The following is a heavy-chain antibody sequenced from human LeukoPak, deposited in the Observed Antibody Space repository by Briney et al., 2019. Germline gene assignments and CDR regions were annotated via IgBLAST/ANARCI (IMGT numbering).Heavy chain of an antibody. CDR2: ISSSGSTR. CDR3: AKVGFSEVEWLLYSDH. CDR1: GFTFSGYS. V-gene: IGHV3-48*01. J-gene: IGHJ4*02. D-gene: IGHD3-3*01. Sequence: PGGSLRLSCAASGFTFSGYSMNWVRQAPGRGLEWVSYISSSGSTRYYADSVEGRFTISRDNAKKSLYLQMNSLRAEDTAVYYCAKVGFSEVEWLLYSDHWGQGTLVTVSS.